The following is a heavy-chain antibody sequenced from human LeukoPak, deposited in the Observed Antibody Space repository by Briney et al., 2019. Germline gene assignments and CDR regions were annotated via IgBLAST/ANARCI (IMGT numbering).Heavy chain of an antibody. D-gene: IGHD3-16*01. Sequence: RGSLRLFCIASGFVFSRDNMNWVRQAPGQGLEWVAHISETIYYADSVQGRFTISRDNAKNSLYLQMSNLRVDDTAMYYCVREVGRPKTFYFDSWGRGTPVTVSS. J-gene: IGHJ4*02. CDR2: ISETI. CDR3: VREVGRPKTFYFDS. V-gene: IGHV3-48*04. CDR1: GFVFSRDN.